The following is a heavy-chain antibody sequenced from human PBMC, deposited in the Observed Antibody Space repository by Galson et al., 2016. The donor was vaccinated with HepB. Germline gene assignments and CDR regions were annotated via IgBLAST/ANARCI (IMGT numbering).Heavy chain of an antibody. CDR1: RGSITDYS. CDR2: TSHSGGT. Sequence: SETLSLTCSVSRGSITDYSWSWIRQSPGRGLEWIGSTSHSGGTNYNPSLESRVTMSLDTSESHFSLSLNSVTAADTAVYYCARNRGPYSYFFYMDVWGRGTTVTVSS. D-gene: IGHD3-16*01. CDR3: ARNRGPYSYFFYMDV. V-gene: IGHV4-59*01. J-gene: IGHJ6*03.